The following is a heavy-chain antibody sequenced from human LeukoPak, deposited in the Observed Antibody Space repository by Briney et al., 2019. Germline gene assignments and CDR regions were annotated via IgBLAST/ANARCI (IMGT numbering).Heavy chain of an antibody. V-gene: IGHV1-2*02. J-gene: IGHJ4*02. CDR1: GYTFTGYY. CDR3: ARDSRNWNRFFT. D-gene: IGHD1-1*01. Sequence: ASVKVSCKASGYTFTGYYMHWLRQAPGQGLEWMGWINPNSGGTNYAQKFQGRVTMTRDTSISTAYMELSRLRSDDTAVYYCARDSRNWNRFFTWGQGTLVTVSS. CDR2: INPNSGGT.